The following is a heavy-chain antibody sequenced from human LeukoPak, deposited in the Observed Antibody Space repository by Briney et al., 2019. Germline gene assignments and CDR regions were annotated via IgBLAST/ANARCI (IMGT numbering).Heavy chain of an antibody. D-gene: IGHD3-22*01. J-gene: IGHJ4*02. CDR1: GGSISSSSYY. CDR3: ARVDGYDSSGGY. V-gene: IGHV4-39*07. Sequence: SETLSLTCTVSGGSISSSSYYWGWIRQPPGKGLEWIGSIYYSGSTYYNPSLKSRVTISVDTSKNQFSLKLSSVTAADTAVYYCARVDGYDSSGGYWGQGTLVTVSS. CDR2: IYYSGST.